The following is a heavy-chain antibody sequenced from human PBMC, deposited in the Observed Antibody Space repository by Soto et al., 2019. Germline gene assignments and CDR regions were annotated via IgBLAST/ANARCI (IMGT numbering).Heavy chain of an antibody. CDR2: ISYDGSNK. D-gene: IGHD6-6*01. V-gene: IGHV3-30*18. J-gene: IGHJ6*03. Sequence: PGGSLRLSCAASGFTFSSYGMHWVRQAPGKGLEWVAVISYDGSNKYYAVSVKGRFTISRDNSKNTLYLQMNSLRAEDTAVYYCAKDRPSSSSVEYYYYYYMDVWGKGTTVTVSS. CDR1: GFTFSSYG. CDR3: AKDRPSSSSVEYYYYYYMDV.